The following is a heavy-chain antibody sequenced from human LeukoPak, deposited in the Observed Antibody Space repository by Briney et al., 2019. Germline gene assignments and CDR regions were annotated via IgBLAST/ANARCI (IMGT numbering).Heavy chain of an antibody. Sequence: SVKVSCKASGGTFSSYAISWVRQAPGQGLEWVGGIIPIFGTANYAQKFQGGVTITTDESTSTAYMELSSLRSEDTAVYYCARDRDCTNGVCYSPDYYYYMDVWGKGTTVTVSS. J-gene: IGHJ6*03. V-gene: IGHV1-69*05. CDR2: IIPIFGTA. CDR1: GGTFSSYA. D-gene: IGHD2-8*01. CDR3: ARDRDCTNGVCYSPDYYYYMDV.